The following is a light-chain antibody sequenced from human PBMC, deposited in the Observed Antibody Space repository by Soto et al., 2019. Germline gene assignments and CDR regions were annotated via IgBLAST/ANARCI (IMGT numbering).Light chain of an antibody. Sequence: EIVLTQSPDTLSLSPGERATLSCRASQSLNANLAWYQQKPGQAPRPLIFGASTRAAGIPDRFSGSGSGTAFTLTISRLEPGDVAVYFCQQYGSSPLTFGGGTSVEIK. CDR3: QQYGSSPLT. CDR2: GAS. J-gene: IGKJ4*01. CDR1: QSLNAN. V-gene: IGKV3-20*01.